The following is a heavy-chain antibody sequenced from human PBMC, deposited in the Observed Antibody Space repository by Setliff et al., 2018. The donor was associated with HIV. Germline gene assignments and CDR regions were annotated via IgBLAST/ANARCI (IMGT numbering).Heavy chain of an antibody. CDR3: ARNAGYSSSWYVY. CDR1: GGSIRSSDYY. V-gene: IGHV4-39*07. D-gene: IGHD6-13*01. J-gene: IGHJ4*02. CDR2: IHYSGGT. Sequence: PSETLSLTCSVSGGSIRSSDYYWGWIRQTPGKGLEWIGTIHYSGGTSYNPSLKSRVTFSMEGSQNQFSLKVRSVTAADSAIYYCARNAGYSSSWYVYWGQGVLVTSPQ.